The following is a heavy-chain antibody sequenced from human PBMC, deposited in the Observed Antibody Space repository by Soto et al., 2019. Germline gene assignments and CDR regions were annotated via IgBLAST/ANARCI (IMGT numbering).Heavy chain of an antibody. Sequence: QVQLVQSGAEVKKPGSSVKVSCKTSGGTFRTSAISWVRQAPGQGLEWMGGIMPVFPTPDYAQKIQGRVTITADESTSKAYMELSSLRSEDTAVYYCARDKDRQQLGGNYYYIMDVWGQGTTVTVSS. CDR1: GGTFRTSA. CDR3: ARDKDRQQLGGNYYYIMDV. J-gene: IGHJ6*01. V-gene: IGHV1-69*12. D-gene: IGHD3-3*02. CDR2: IMPVFPTP.